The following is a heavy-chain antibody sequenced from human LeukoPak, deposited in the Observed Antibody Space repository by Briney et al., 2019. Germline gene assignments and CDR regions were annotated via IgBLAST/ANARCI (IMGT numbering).Heavy chain of an antibody. D-gene: IGHD3-22*01. CDR1: GFIFNNFG. J-gene: IGHJ5*02. V-gene: IGHV3-23*01. Sequence: GGSLRLSCTASGFIFNNFGLMWVRQAPGKGLEWVSAISNDGGGTTYADFVKGRFTISRDNSKNTLFLQMNSLRAEDTALYYCAKGSSGYFADLWGQGTQVTVSS. CDR3: AKGSSGYFADL. CDR2: ISNDGGGT.